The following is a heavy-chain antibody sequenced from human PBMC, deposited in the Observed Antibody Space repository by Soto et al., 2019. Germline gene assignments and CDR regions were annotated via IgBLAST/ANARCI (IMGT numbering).Heavy chain of an antibody. V-gene: IGHV1-69*08. CDR2: INPILGIA. Sequence: QVQVVQSGTEVKKPGSSVKVSCKASGDTSSKYTITWVRQAPGQGLEWMGRINPILGIAKYAQKFEGRVTITADKSTSTAYMELSSLRFDDTAVYYCARDKPPDYYHGMDVWGQGTTVTVSS. CDR3: ARDKPPDYYHGMDV. CDR1: GDTSSKYT. J-gene: IGHJ6*02.